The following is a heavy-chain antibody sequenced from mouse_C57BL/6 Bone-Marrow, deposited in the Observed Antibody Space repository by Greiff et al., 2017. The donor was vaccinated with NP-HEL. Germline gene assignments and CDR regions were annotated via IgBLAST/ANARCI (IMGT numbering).Heavy chain of an antibody. J-gene: IGHJ2*01. CDR1: GYTFTSYD. CDR2: IYPRDGST. Sequence: QVQLKESGPELVKPGASVKLSCKASGYTFTSYDINWVKQRPGQGLEWIGWIYPRDGSTKYNEKFKGKATLTVDTSSSTAYMELHSLTSEDSAVYFCARGGYNDYDLYYFDYWGQGTTLTVSS. D-gene: IGHD2-4*01. CDR3: ARGGYNDYDLYYFDY. V-gene: IGHV1-85*01.